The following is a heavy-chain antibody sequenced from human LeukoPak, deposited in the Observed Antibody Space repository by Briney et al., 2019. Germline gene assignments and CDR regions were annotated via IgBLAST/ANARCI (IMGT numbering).Heavy chain of an antibody. Sequence: PGRSLRLSCAASGFTLSSYGMHWVRQAPGKGLEWVAVISYDGSNKYYADSVKGRFTISRDNSKNTLYLQMNSLRAEDTAVYYCAKEGRYCSGGSCYSSWGQGTLVTVSS. J-gene: IGHJ4*02. V-gene: IGHV3-30*18. CDR1: GFTLSSYG. D-gene: IGHD2-15*01. CDR2: ISYDGSNK. CDR3: AKEGRYCSGGSCYSS.